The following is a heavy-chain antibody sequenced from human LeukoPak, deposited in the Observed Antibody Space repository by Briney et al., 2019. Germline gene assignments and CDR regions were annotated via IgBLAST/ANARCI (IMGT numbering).Heavy chain of an antibody. V-gene: IGHV3-48*03. CDR3: ARGFRDTAMFLDY. J-gene: IGHJ4*02. Sequence: GGSLRLSCAASGFTFSSYEMNWVRQAPGKGLEWISAISGSSSNVYYAASVRGRFTISRGNAENSLYLQLNTMRAEDTAVYYCARGFRDTAMFLDYWGQGTLVTVSS. CDR1: GFTFSSYE. CDR2: ISGSSSNV. D-gene: IGHD5-18*01.